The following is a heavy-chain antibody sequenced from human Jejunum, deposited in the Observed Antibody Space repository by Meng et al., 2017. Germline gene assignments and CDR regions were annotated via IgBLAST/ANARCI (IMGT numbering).Heavy chain of an antibody. CDR2: ISSAGGTT. V-gene: IGHV3-23*01. J-gene: IGHJ4*02. D-gene: IGHD2-15*01. CDR1: EFTFSTYA. Sequence: GGSLRLSCAASEFTFSTYAMSWVRQAPGKGLEWVSIISSAGGTTYYADSVKGRFTISRDNSRNTLYLQMNSLRAEDTAVYYCAKSACSTASCRRLDFWGQGTLVTVSS. CDR3: AKSACSTASCRRLDF.